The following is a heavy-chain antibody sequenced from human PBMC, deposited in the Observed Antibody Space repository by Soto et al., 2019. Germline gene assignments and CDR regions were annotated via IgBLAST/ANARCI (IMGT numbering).Heavy chain of an antibody. CDR2: IYYSGST. CDR3: ARDFCTNGVCYKGANYYGMDV. Sequence: SETLSLTCTVSGGSISSYYWSWIRQPPGKGLEWIGYIYYSGSTNYNPSLKSRVTISVDTSKNQFSLKLSSVTAADTAVYYYARDFCTNGVCYKGANYYGMDVWGQGTTVTVSS. D-gene: IGHD2-8*01. CDR1: GGSISSYY. J-gene: IGHJ6*02. V-gene: IGHV4-59*01.